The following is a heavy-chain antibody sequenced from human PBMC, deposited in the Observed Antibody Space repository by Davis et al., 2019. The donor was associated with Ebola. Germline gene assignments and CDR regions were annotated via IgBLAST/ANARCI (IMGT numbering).Heavy chain of an antibody. J-gene: IGHJ4*02. V-gene: IGHV1-18*01. CDR1: GSTFTSYG. Sequence: ASVKVSCKASGSTFTSYGISWVRQAPGQGLEWMGWISAYNGNTNYAQKLQGRVTMTTDTSTSTAYMELRSLRSDDTAVYYCARGLPYYYDSSGSTPFDYWGQGTLVTVSS. D-gene: IGHD3-22*01. CDR2: ISAYNGNT. CDR3: ARGLPYYYDSSGSTPFDY.